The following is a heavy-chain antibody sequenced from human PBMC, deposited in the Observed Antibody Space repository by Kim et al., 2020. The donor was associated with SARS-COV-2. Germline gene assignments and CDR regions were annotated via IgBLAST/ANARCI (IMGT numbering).Heavy chain of an antibody. J-gene: IGHJ4*02. V-gene: IGHV4-30-2*04. Sequence: YNPSLKSRVTISVDTSKNQFSLKLSSVTAADTAVYYCARVRSGSYYHFDYWGQGTLVTVSS. CDR3: ARVRSGSYYHFDY. D-gene: IGHD1-26*01.